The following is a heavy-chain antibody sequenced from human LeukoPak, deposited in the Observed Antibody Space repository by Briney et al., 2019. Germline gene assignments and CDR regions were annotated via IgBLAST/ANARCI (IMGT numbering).Heavy chain of an antibody. J-gene: IGHJ3*02. Sequence: PGGSLRLSCAASGFTVSSNYMSWVRQAPGKGLEWVSLIYSGGSTYYADSVKGRFTISRDNSRSTLYLQMNSLRADDTAVYYCAREGVAAAGTEGAFDIWGQGTMVTVSS. CDR3: AREGVAAAGTEGAFDI. V-gene: IGHV3-53*01. CDR1: GFTVSSNY. D-gene: IGHD6-13*01. CDR2: IYSGGST.